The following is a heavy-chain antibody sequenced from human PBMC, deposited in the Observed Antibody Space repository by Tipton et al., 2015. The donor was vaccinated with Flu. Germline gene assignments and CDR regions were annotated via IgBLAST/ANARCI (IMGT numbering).Heavy chain of an antibody. D-gene: IGHD4-11*01. V-gene: IGHV4-4*02. Sequence: TLSLTCAVSDGSISTGNWWSWVRQPPGKGLEWIGEIYHSGSINYNPSLKSRVTISIDRSKNQFSLNLKSVTAADMAVYYCARRDYTNYVSDPKSWFDPWGQGTLVAVSS. J-gene: IGHJ5*02. CDR1: DGSISTGNW. CDR2: IYHSGSI. CDR3: ARRDYTNYVSDPKSWFDP.